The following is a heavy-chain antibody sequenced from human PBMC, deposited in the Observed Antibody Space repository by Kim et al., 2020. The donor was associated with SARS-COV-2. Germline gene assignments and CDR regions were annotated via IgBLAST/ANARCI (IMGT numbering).Heavy chain of an antibody. CDR2: IGRDGNEE. CDR1: GFTFRNYW. J-gene: IGHJ3*01. Sequence: GGSLRLSCAASGFTFRNYWMVWVRQAPGKGLEWVANIGRDGNEENYVDSVKGRFTVSRDNTKNSLFLQMNSLRAEDTAVYYCVRDDTERGGNDYYDALD. D-gene: IGHD4-17*01. CDR3: VRDDTERGGNDYYDALD. V-gene: IGHV3-7*01.